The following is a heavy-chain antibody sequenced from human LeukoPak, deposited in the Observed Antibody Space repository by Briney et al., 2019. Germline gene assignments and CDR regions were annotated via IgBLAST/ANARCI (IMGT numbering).Heavy chain of an antibody. CDR2: ISGSSIYI. Sequence: GGSLRLSCAASGFTFSTYSMNWVRQAPGKGLEWVSSISGSSIYIYYADSVKGRFTISRDNAKNSLYLKLNSLRAEDTAVYYCARVPPYYDGSDYYCDYWGQGTLVTVSS. CDR1: GFTFSTYS. CDR3: ARVPPYYDGSDYYCDY. J-gene: IGHJ4*02. V-gene: IGHV3-21*01. D-gene: IGHD3-22*01.